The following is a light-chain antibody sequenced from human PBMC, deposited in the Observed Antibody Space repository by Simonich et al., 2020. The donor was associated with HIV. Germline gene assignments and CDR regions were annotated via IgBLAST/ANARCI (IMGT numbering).Light chain of an antibody. J-gene: IGKJ1*01. V-gene: IGKV1-12*01. CDR1: QSISSW. CDR3: QQANSFPRT. Sequence: DIQMTQSPSSVSASVGDRVTVTFRASQSISSWLAWYQQKPGKAPKLLIYAASSLQSGVPSRFIGSGSGTDFTLTINNLQPEDFATYYCQQANSFPRTFGQGTKVEIK. CDR2: AAS.